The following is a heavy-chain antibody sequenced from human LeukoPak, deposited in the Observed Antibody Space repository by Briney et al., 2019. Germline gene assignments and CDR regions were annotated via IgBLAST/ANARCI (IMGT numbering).Heavy chain of an antibody. CDR3: VRESGIWSGRGIGRPLDV. CDR2: INEHGSDK. V-gene: IGHV3-7*01. Sequence: PGGSLRLSCAGSGFTFSDYWMTWVRQTPGKGLEWVANINEHGSDKYYVDSVKGRFTISRDNAENSLFLQMNSLRAEDTAVYYCVRESGIWSGRGIGRPLDVWGKGPRSPSPQ. D-gene: IGHD3-3*01. CDR1: GFTFSDYW. J-gene: IGHJ6*01.